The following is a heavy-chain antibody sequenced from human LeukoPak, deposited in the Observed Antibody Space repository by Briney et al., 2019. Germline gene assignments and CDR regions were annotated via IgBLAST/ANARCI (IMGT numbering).Heavy chain of an antibody. D-gene: IGHD6-13*01. CDR3: ARTRYSSSWYWYFDY. Sequence: ASVKVSCKASGYTFTGYYMHWVRQAPGQGLEWMGWINPNSGGTNYAQKFQGRVTMTRDTSISTAYMELSRLRSDDTAVYYCARTRYSSSWYWYFDYWGQGTLVTVSS. CDR1: GYTFTGYY. V-gene: IGHV1-2*02. J-gene: IGHJ4*02. CDR2: INPNSGGT.